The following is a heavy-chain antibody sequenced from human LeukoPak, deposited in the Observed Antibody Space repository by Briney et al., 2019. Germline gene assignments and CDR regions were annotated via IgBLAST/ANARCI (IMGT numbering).Heavy chain of an antibody. Sequence: PGGSLRLSCAASGFTFSNFWMNWVRQAPGKGLEWVANINQDGSEKYYVDSVKGRFTISRDNAKNSLYLQMNSLRAEDTADYYCWGSNIAAVWGQGALVTVSS. J-gene: IGHJ4*02. CDR1: GFTFSNFW. V-gene: IGHV3-7*01. D-gene: IGHD6-13*01. CDR3: WGSNIAAV. CDR2: INQDGSEK.